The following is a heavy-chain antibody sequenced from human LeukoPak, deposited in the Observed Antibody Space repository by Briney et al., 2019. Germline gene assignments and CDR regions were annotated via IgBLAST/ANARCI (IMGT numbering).Heavy chain of an antibody. V-gene: IGHV3-23*01. CDR3: AKDYDFWSGYLDI. D-gene: IGHD3-3*01. Sequence: GGSLRLSCAASGFTFSSYAMSWVRQAPGKGLEWVSAISGSGGSTYYADSVKGRFTTSRDNSKNTLYLQMNSLRAEDTAVYYCAKDYDFWSGYLDIWGQGTMVTVSS. J-gene: IGHJ3*02. CDR2: ISGSGGST. CDR1: GFTFSSYA.